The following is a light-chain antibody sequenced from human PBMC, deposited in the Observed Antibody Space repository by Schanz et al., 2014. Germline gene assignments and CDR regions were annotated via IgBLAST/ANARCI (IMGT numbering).Light chain of an antibody. CDR1: TGAVTSGHY. J-gene: IGLJ3*02. Sequence: QTVVTQETSLTVSPGGTVTLTCASSTGAVTSGHYPNWFQQKPGQAPRTLIYSTSNKYSWTPARFSGSLLGGKAALTLSGVQPEDEADYYCLLYYGGDWVFGGGTKLTVL. CDR3: LLYYGGDWV. CDR2: STS. V-gene: IGLV7-43*01.